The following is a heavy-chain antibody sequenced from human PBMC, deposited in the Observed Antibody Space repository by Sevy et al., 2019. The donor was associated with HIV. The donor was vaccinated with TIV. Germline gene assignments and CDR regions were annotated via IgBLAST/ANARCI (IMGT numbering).Heavy chain of an antibody. CDR2: ISHDGINE. Sequence: GGSLRLSCIGSGFSFSYYGIHWVRQSPGKGLDWVALISHDGINEYYADSVKGRFTISRDNSKNTVYLEMNSLRNEDTVIYFCANGYSGSYSHSYLYALDVWGQGTTVTVSS. J-gene: IGHJ6*02. D-gene: IGHD1-26*01. V-gene: IGHV3-30*18. CDR1: GFSFSYYG. CDR3: ANGYSGSYSHSYLYALDV.